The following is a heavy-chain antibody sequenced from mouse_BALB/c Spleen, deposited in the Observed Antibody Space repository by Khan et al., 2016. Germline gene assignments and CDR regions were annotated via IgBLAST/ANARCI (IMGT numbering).Heavy chain of an antibody. J-gene: IGHJ3*01. D-gene: IGHD1-1*01. V-gene: IGHV9-3-1*01. CDR1: GYTFTNYG. CDR3: ARDFGSCYGWFAY. Sequence: QIQLVQSGPELKKPGETVKISCKASGYTFTNYGMNWVKQAPGKGLKWMGWINTYTGEPTYADDFKGRFAFSLETSASTAYLQINNLKNEDTATYFCARDFGSCYGWFAYWGQGTLVTVSA. CDR2: INTYTGEP.